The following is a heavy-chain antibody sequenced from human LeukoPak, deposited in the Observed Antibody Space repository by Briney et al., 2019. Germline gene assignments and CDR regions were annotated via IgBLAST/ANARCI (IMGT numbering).Heavy chain of an antibody. D-gene: IGHD3-22*01. V-gene: IGHV3-74*01. CDR2: INSDGSSA. Sequence: GGSLRLSCAASGFTFSSYWMHWVRQAPGKGLVWVSRINSDGSSASYADSVKGRFTISRDNAKNTLYLQMNSLRAEDTAVYYCARDHGPYYYDSSGYYYWGQGTLVTVSS. CDR1: GFTFSSYW. CDR3: ARDHGPYYYDSSGYYY. J-gene: IGHJ4*02.